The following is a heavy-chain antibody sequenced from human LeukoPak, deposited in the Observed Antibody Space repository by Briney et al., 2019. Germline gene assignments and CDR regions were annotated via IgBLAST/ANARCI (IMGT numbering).Heavy chain of an antibody. J-gene: IGHJ3*02. CDR2: ISSSSTI. CDR3: ARVGPLLWFGEADDAFDI. Sequence: GGSLRLSCAASGFTFSSYSMNWVRQAPGKGLEWVSYISSSSTIYYADSVKGRFTISRDNAKNSLYLQMNSLRAEDTAVYYCARVGPLLWFGEADDAFDIWGQGTMVTVSS. D-gene: IGHD3-10*01. V-gene: IGHV3-48*04. CDR1: GFTFSSYS.